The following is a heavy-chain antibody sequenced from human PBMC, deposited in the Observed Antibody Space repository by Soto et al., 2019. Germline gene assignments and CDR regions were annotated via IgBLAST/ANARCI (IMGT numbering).Heavy chain of an antibody. CDR2: ISYESIST. CDR1: RLTFSNYG. D-gene: IGHD2-15*01. CDR3: AREAGCSGTNCNVYFDY. Sequence: PGGSLRLSCVASRLTFSNYGMHWVRQAPGKGLEWVAVISYESISTVYRDSVRGRFTISRDNSRNTLYLHMNSLTPEDTAVYYCAREAGCSGTNCNVYFDYWGLGTLVT. V-gene: IGHV3-30*03. J-gene: IGHJ4*01.